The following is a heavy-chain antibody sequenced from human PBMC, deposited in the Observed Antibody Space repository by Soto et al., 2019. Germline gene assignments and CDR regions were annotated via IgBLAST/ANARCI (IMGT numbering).Heavy chain of an antibody. Sequence: QVQLRESGPGLVKPSQTLSLTCTVSGGSINSGGYSWNWIRQHPGKGLEWIGYMYYSGSTYYNPFLRSRVLISAHTSENPVSLKLSSVTAADTAVYCCARGYRQSGYSSSWVFDYWGQGTLVNVSS. CDR2: MYYSGST. D-gene: IGHD6-13*01. V-gene: IGHV4-31*03. J-gene: IGHJ4*02. CDR3: ARGYRQSGYSSSWVFDY. CDR1: GGSINSGGYS.